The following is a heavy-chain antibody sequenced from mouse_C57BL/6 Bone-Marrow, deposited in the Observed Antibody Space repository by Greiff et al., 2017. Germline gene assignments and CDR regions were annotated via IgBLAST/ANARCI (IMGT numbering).Heavy chain of an antibody. CDR2: ISNLAYSI. V-gene: IGHV5-15*01. CDR1: GFTFSDYG. D-gene: IGHD1-1*01. CDR3: ARHYYYGSMDY. J-gene: IGHJ4*01. Sequence: EVKLMESGGGLVQPGGSLKLSCAASGFTFSDYGMAWVRQAPRKGPEWVAFISNLAYSIYYADTVTGRFTISRENAKNTLYLERSSLRAEDTAMYYCARHYYYGSMDYWGQGTSVTVSS.